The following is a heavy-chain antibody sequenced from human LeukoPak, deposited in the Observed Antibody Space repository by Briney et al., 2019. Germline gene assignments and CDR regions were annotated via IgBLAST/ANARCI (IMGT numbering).Heavy chain of an antibody. CDR2: IYYSGST. D-gene: IGHD3-3*01. Sequence: SETLSLNCTVSGGSISSGGYYWSWIRQHPGKGLEWIGYIYYSGSTYYNPSLKSRVTISVDTSKNQFSLKLSSVTAADTAVYYCASSREGDFWSGYPPQLHDAFDIWGQGTMVTVSS. V-gene: IGHV4-31*03. CDR3: ASSREGDFWSGYPPQLHDAFDI. CDR1: GGSISSGGYY. J-gene: IGHJ3*02.